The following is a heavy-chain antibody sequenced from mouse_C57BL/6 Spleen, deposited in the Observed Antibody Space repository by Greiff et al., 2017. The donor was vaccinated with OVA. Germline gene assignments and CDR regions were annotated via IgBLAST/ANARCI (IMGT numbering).Heavy chain of an antibody. J-gene: IGHJ1*03. V-gene: IGHV1-50*01. CDR3: ARSNPKYFDV. D-gene: IGHD2-5*01. Sequence: QVQLQQPGAELVKPGASVKLSCKASGYTFTSYWMQWVKQRPGQGLEWIGEIDPSDSYTNSNQKFKGKATLTVDTSSSTAYMQLSSLTSEDSAVYYCARSNPKYFDVWGTGTTVTVSS. CDR1: GYTFTSYW. CDR2: IDPSDSYT.